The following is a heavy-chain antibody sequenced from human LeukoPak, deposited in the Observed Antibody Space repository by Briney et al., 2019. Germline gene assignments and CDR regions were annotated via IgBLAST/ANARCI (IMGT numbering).Heavy chain of an antibody. J-gene: IGHJ4*02. D-gene: IGHD4-11*01. V-gene: IGHV4-59*01. CDR3: SRAPFSNPEF. Sequence: SETLSLTCTASGGSITNYYLTWIRQPPGKGLEWIGYISYNGNTNYNPSLKSRVTISIDTSKNQFSLRLSSVTAADTAVYYCSRAPFSNPEFWGQGTLVTVSS. CDR2: ISYNGNT. CDR1: GGSITNYY.